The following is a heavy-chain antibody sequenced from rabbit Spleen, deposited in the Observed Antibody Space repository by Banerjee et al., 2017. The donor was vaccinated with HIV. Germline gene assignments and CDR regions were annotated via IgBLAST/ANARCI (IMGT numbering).Heavy chain of an antibody. CDR1: GFDFRHYY. Sequence: QVVESGGGLVQPGGSLKLSCKASGFDFRHYYMSWVRQGPGKGLEWIGYIDPLFGTTYYASWVNGRFTISSHNAQNTLNLQLNSLTAADTATYFCVRDRANIDGDYGPYYFDLWGQGTLVTVS. D-gene: IGHD2-1*01. J-gene: IGHJ4*01. CDR2: IDPLFGTT. CDR3: VRDRANIDGDYGPYYFDL. V-gene: IGHV1S7*01.